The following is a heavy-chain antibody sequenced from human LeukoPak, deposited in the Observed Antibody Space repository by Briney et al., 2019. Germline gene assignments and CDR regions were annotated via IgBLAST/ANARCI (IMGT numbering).Heavy chain of an antibody. CDR2: IYYSGST. V-gene: IGHV4-39*02. CDR3: TRGSYDVLTGRSTLGEY. Sequence: SETLSLTCSISGGSITGSSYYWGWIRQSPGKGLEWIGNIYYSGSTYYNSSLKSRVTISIDTSKNHFSLRLTSVTASDTAVYFCTRGSYDVLTGRSTLGEYWGQGTLVAVSS. CDR1: GGSITGSSYY. D-gene: IGHD3-9*01. J-gene: IGHJ4*02.